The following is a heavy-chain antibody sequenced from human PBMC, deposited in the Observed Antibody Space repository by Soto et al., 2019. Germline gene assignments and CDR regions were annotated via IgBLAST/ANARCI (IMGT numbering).Heavy chain of an antibody. CDR3: ARDVLRFLEWSNRAFDI. J-gene: IGHJ3*02. D-gene: IGHD3-3*01. Sequence: GASVKVSCKASGRTFTGYYMHWVLQAPGQGLEWMGWINPNSGGTNYAQKFQGRVTMTRDTSISTAYMELSRLRSDDTAVYYCARDVLRFLEWSNRAFDIWGQGTMVTVSS. CDR2: INPNSGGT. V-gene: IGHV1-2*03. CDR1: GRTFTGYY.